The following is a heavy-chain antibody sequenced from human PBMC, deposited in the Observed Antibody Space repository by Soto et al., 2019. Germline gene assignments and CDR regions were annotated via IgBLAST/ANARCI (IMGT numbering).Heavy chain of an antibody. D-gene: IGHD3-3*01. Sequence: QVQLVQSGAEVKKPRASVKVSCKASGYTFTSYGISWVRQAPGQGLEWMGWISAYNGNTNYAQKLQGRVTMTTDTSTSTAYMERRSLRSDDTAVYYCARVYYDFWSADPYYFDYWGKGTLVTVSS. CDR2: ISAYNGNT. V-gene: IGHV1-18*01. J-gene: IGHJ4*02. CDR3: ARVYYDFWSADPYYFDY. CDR1: GYTFTSYG.